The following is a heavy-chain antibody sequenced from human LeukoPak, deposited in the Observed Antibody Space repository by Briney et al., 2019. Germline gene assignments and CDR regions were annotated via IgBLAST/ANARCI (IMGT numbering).Heavy chain of an antibody. CDR2: IYYSGST. V-gene: IGHV4-59*01. CDR1: GGSTSRYY. Sequence: SETLSLTCTVSGGSTSRYYWSWIRQPPGKGLEWIGHIYYSGSTNYNPSLKSRVTISVDTSKNQFSLKVSSVTAADTAVYYCARAVPSGQYYFDYWGQGTLVTVSS. D-gene: IGHD5-12*01. CDR3: ARAVPSGQYYFDY. J-gene: IGHJ4*02.